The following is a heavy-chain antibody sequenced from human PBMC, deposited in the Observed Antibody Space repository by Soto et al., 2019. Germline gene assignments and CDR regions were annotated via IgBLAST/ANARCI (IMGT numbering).Heavy chain of an antibody. V-gene: IGHV3-15*07. CDR2: IKSKTDGGTT. D-gene: IGHD5-18*01. J-gene: IGHJ4*02. CDR3: TTGVIQLWYAAY. Sequence: EVQLVESGGGLVKPGGSLRLSCAASGFTFSNAWMNWVRQAPGKGLEWVGRIKSKTDGGTTDYAAPVKGRFTISRGDSKNTLYLQMNSLKTEDTAVYYCTTGVIQLWYAAYWGQGTLVTVSS. CDR1: GFTFSNAW.